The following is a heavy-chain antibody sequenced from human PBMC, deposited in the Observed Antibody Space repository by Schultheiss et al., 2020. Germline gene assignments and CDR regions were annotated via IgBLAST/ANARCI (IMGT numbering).Heavy chain of an antibody. V-gene: IGHV3-21*06. Sequence: GGSLRLSCAASGFTFSEHSMNWVRQAPGKGLEWVSGISSSGRSQLYADSLKGRVTISRDNAKNSVSLQINNLRADDTAVFYCASRMATTGYFDYWGQGVLVTVSS. CDR3: ASRMATTGYFDY. D-gene: IGHD5-24*01. CDR2: ISSSGRSQ. J-gene: IGHJ4*02. CDR1: GFTFSEHS.